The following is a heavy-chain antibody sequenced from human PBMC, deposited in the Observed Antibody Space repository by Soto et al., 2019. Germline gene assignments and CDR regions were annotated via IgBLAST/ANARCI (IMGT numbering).Heavy chain of an antibody. CDR3: ARVTVGARGAYFDY. V-gene: IGHV4-61*01. CDR2: IYYSGST. D-gene: IGHD4-17*01. Sequence: TSETLSLTCTVSGGSVSSGSYYWSWIRQPPGKGLEWIGHIYYSGSTNYNPSLRSRVTISVDTSNNHFSLKLSSVTAADTAVYYCARVTVGARGAYFDYWGQGTLVTVYS. J-gene: IGHJ4*02. CDR1: GGSVSSGSYY.